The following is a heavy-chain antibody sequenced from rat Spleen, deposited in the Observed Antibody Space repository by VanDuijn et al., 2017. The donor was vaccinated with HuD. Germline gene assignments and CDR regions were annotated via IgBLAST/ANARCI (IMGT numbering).Heavy chain of an antibody. CDR2: ISYDGSST. D-gene: IGHD5-1*01. V-gene: IGHV5-20*01. Sequence: EVQLVESGGGLVQPGRSMKLSCAASGFTFSNYDMAWVRQAPTKGLEWVASISYDGSSTYYRDSVKGRFTISRDNAKSTLYLQMDSLRSEDTATYYCTREFDYFDYWGQGVMVTVSS. CDR1: GFTFSNYD. CDR3: TREFDYFDY. J-gene: IGHJ2*01.